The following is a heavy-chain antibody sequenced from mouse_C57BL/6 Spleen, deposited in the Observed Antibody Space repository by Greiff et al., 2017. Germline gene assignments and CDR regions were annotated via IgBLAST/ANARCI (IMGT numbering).Heavy chain of an antibody. CDR3: ARGHGYFDY. CDR2: SYPGDGDT. J-gene: IGHJ2*01. Sequence: QVQLQQSGPELVKPGASVKISCKASGYAFSSSWMNWVKQRPGKGLEWIGRSYPGDGDTNYNGKFKGKATLTADKSSSTAYMQLSSLTSEDSAVYFCARGHGYFDYWGQGTTLTVSS. V-gene: IGHV1-82*01. D-gene: IGHD6-1*01. CDR1: GYAFSSSW.